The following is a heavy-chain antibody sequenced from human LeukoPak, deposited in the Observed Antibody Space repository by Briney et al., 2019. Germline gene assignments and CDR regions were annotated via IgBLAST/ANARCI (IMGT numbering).Heavy chain of an antibody. V-gene: IGHV4-39*07. D-gene: IGHD6-13*01. J-gene: IGHJ5*02. Sequence: PSETLSLTCTVSGGSISSSSYYWGWIRQPPGKGLEWIGSIYYSGSTYYNPSLKSRVTISVDTSKNQFSLKLSSVTAADTAVYYCARVVEQQLVNWFDPWGQGTLVTVSS. CDR1: GGSISSSSYY. CDR3: ARVVEQQLVNWFDP. CDR2: IYYSGST.